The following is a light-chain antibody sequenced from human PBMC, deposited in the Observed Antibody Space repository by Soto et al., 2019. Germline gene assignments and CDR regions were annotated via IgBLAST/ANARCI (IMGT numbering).Light chain of an antibody. CDR3: QRYGGSPTWT. V-gene: IGKV3-20*01. Sequence: EIVLTQSPNTLSLSPGERATLSCRASQSVSSGYLAWYQQKPGQAPRLLIYGASSRATGIPDRFSGSGSGTNFTGTYFTLTISRLQPEDIAVYYCQRYGGSPTWTFGQGTKVEIK. CDR1: QSVSSGY. J-gene: IGKJ1*01. CDR2: GAS.